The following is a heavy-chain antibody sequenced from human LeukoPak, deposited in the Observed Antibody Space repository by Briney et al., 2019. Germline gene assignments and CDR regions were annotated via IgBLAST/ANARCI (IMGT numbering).Heavy chain of an antibody. J-gene: IGHJ4*02. CDR1: GYTFTGYY. V-gene: IGHV1-2*02. D-gene: IGHD2-2*02. CDR3: ASMGAGGYCSSTSCYTPDY. CDR2: INPNSGGT. Sequence: DSVKVSCKASGYTFTGYYMHWVRQAPGQGLEWMGWINPNSGGTNYAQKFQGRVTMTRDTSISTAYMELSRLRSDDTAVYYCASMGAGGYCSSTSCYTPDYWGQGTLVTVSS.